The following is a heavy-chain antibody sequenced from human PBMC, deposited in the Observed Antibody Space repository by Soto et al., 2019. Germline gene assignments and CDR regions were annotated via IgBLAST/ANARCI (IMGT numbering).Heavy chain of an antibody. J-gene: IGHJ4*02. CDR3: GPSGGEWLAKGADY. Sequence: QVQLQESGPGLVKPSGTLSLTCAVSGGSISSSNWWSWVRQPPGKGLEWIGEIYHSGSTNYNPSLKSRVTILVDTSKNQCSRRLSSVPAAETAVYYCGPSGGEWLAKGADYWGQGTLVTVSS. CDR2: IYHSGST. V-gene: IGHV4-4*02. CDR1: GGSISSSNW. D-gene: IGHD6-19*01.